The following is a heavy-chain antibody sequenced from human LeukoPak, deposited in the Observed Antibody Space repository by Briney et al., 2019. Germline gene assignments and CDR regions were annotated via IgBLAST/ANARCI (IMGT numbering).Heavy chain of an antibody. Sequence: PGGSLRLSCAASRFTFSIFGMHWVRQAPGKGLEWIAVISSDGTNKYYADSVRGRFTISRDNSKDTLCLQMSSLRIEDTAIYYCRAATRYLDYYYDYWGQGTLVTVSS. V-gene: IGHV3-30*03. D-gene: IGHD3-22*01. CDR2: ISSDGTNK. CDR1: RFTFSIFG. J-gene: IGHJ4*02. CDR3: RAATRYLDYYYDY.